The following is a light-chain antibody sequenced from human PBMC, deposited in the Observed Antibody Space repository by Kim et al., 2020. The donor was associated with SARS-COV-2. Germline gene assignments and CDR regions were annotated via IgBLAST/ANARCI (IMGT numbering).Light chain of an antibody. V-gene: IGLV4-69*01. CDR2: LNSDGSH. CDR3: QTWGTAWV. J-gene: IGLJ3*02. CDR1: SGQSSYA. Sequence: GASVKLTCTLSSGQSSYAIAWHQQQPEKGPRYLMKLNSDGSHSKGDGIPDRFSGSSSGAERYLTISSLQSEDEADYYCQTWGTAWVFGGGTQLTVL.